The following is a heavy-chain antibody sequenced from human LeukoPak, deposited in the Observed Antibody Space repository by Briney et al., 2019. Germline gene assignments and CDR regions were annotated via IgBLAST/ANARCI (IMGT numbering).Heavy chain of an antibody. V-gene: IGHV1-3*01. CDR1: GYTFTSYA. D-gene: IGHD6-19*01. CDR3: ARDREAVAGTAFDI. Sequence: ASVKVSCKASGYTFTSYAMHWVRQAPGQRLEWMGWINAGNGNTKYSQKFQGRVTITRDTSASTAYMELSSLRSEDTAVYYCARDREAVAGTAFDIWGQGTMVTVSS. CDR2: INAGNGNT. J-gene: IGHJ3*02.